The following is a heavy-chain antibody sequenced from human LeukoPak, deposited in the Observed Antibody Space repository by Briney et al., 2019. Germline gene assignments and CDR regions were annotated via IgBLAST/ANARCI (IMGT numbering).Heavy chain of an antibody. Sequence: GGSLRLSCAGSGFTFSSYAMSWVRQAPGKGREWVSAISGSGGSTYYADSVKGRFTISRDNSKNTLYLQMNSLRAEDTAVYYWAKGGGYDFWSGYSPFDYWGQGTLVTVSS. CDR1: GFTFSSYA. D-gene: IGHD3-3*01. CDR2: ISGSGGST. CDR3: AKGGGYDFWSGYSPFDY. V-gene: IGHV3-23*01. J-gene: IGHJ4*02.